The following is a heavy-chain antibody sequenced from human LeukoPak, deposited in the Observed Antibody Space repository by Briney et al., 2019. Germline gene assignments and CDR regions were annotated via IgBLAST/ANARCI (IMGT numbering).Heavy chain of an antibody. CDR2: ISYDGSNK. CDR1: GFTFSSYG. Sequence: GRSLRLSCAASGFTFSSYGTHWVRQAPGKGLEWVAVISYDGSNKYYADSVKGRFTISRDNSKNTLYLQMNSLRAEDTAVYYCAKLPAGFDILTPAIDYWGQGTLVTVSS. D-gene: IGHD3-9*01. CDR3: AKLPAGFDILTPAIDY. J-gene: IGHJ4*02. V-gene: IGHV3-30*18.